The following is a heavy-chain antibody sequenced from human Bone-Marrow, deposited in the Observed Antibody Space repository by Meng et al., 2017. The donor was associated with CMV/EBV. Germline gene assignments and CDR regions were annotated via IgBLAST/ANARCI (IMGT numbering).Heavy chain of an antibody. CDR3: ARIDSSLEHCY. Sequence: ASVKVSCKASGYTFTSYYMHWVRQAPGQGLEWMGIINPSGGSTSYAQKFQGRVTITTDESTSTAYMELSSLRSEDTAVYYCARIDSSLEHCYWGQGTLVTVSS. CDR1: GYTFTSYY. J-gene: IGHJ4*02. D-gene: IGHD6-13*01. V-gene: IGHV1-46*01. CDR2: INPSGGST.